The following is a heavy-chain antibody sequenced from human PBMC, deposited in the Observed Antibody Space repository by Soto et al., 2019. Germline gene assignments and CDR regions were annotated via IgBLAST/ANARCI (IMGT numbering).Heavy chain of an antibody. Sequence: SETLSLTCTVSGDSITSSDYYWGWIRQPPGKGLEWIGTVYYSGNTYYNPSLKSRVTISVDTSENQFSLKLSSATAADTAVYYCASLVVLYWPFDYWGQGTLVTVSS. CDR3: ASLVVLYWPFDY. D-gene: IGHD2-15*01. J-gene: IGHJ4*02. CDR1: GDSITSSDYY. CDR2: VYYSGNT. V-gene: IGHV4-39*01.